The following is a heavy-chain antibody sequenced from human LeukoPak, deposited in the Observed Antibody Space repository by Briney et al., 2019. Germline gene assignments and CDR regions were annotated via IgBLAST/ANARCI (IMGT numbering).Heavy chain of an antibody. CDR2: ISYDGSNK. J-gene: IGHJ4*02. Sequence: PGRSLRLSCAASGFTFSSYAMHWVRRGPGKGLEWVAAISYDGSNKNYAESVKGRFTISRDNSKNMLYLQMNSLRAEDTAVYYCARDTGTTVTTYFDYWGQGTLVTVSS. D-gene: IGHD4-17*01. CDR3: ARDTGTTVTTYFDY. V-gene: IGHV3-30*04. CDR1: GFTFSSYA.